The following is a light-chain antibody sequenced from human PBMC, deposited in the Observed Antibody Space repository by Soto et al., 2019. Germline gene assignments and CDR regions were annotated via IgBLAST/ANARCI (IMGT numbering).Light chain of an antibody. V-gene: IGKV2-28*01. J-gene: IGKJ3*01. CDR3: MQALQTPYT. CDR2: LGS. Sequence: DIVMTQSPLSLPVTPGEPASISCRSSQSLLHSDGYNYLDWYLQKPGQSPHLLIYLGSNRASGVADRFSGSGSGTDFTLKISRVEAEDVGVYYCMQALQTPYTCGPGTKVDIK. CDR1: QSLLHSDGYNY.